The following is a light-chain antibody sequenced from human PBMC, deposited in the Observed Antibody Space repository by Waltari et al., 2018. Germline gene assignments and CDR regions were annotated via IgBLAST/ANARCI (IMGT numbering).Light chain of an antibody. CDR3: SSYISSDTLEL. V-gene: IGLV2-14*03. J-gene: IGLJ2*01. CDR2: DVS. CDR1: SSDVGGNNY. Sequence: QSALTQPASVSGSPGKSITISCTGTSSDVGGNNYVSWSQQHPGKAPKLMLYDVSNRAAGGSNRLSGSKSGNTAPLASSGLQAGDEAHYYCSSYISSDTLELFGGGTSLTV.